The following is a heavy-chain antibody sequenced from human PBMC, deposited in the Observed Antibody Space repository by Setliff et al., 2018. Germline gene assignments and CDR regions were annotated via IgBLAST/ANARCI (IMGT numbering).Heavy chain of an antibody. CDR2: INHRGST. CDR1: GDSFSDYY. Sequence: SETLSLTCAVYGDSFSDYYWSWIRQPPGKGLEWIEEINHRGSTNYSPSLRSRVTMSVDTSKKQLSLKLRSVTAADTAVYYCARGRMRGSCSGPSCTYDPFDIWGQGTPVTVSS. V-gene: IGHV4-34*01. J-gene: IGHJ3*02. D-gene: IGHD2-2*01. CDR3: ARGRMRGSCSGPSCTYDPFDI.